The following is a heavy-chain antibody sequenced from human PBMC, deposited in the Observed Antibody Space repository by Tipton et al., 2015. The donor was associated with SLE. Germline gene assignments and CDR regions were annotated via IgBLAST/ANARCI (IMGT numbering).Heavy chain of an antibody. CDR1: DGSLSNYY. D-gene: IGHD4-23*01. CDR2: ITRRGKT. CDR3: ARGGTGDGRNPFDP. Sequence: TLSLTCAVHDGSLSNYYWSWFRRPPGRGLEWIGEITRRGKTNYNPSLKCRVTISVDTSKNQFSLNLRSVTAADTAVYYCARGGTGDGRNPFDPWGQGTLVTVSS. V-gene: IGHV4-34*01. J-gene: IGHJ5*02.